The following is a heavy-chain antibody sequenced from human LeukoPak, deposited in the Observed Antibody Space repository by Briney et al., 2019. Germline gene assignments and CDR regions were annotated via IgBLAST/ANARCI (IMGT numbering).Heavy chain of an antibody. V-gene: IGHV3-23*01. CDR2: ISGSGGST. Sequence: GGSLGLSCAASGFTFSSYAMSGVRQAPGKGLEWVSAISGSGGSTYYADSVKGRFTISRDNSKNTLYLQMNSLRAEDTAVYYCAKDYRNYGSGSYDYWGQGTLVTVPS. J-gene: IGHJ4*02. D-gene: IGHD3-10*01. CDR1: GFTFSSYA. CDR3: AKDYRNYGSGSYDY.